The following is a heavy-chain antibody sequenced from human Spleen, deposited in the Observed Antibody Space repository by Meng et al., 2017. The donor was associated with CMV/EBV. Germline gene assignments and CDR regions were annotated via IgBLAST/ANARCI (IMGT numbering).Heavy chain of an antibody. J-gene: IGHJ5*02. CDR2: TYYDGTT. D-gene: IGHD2-15*01. Sequence: CTVSGGPLKNRGNSWSWIRHLPEKGLEWIGYTYYDGTTHYDWSLRSRVTISVDTSKNQFSLKLSSVTAADTAVYYCARQTPDNWFDPWGQGALVTVSS. CDR3: ARQTPDNWFDP. V-gene: IGHV4-31*03. CDR1: GGPLKNRGNS.